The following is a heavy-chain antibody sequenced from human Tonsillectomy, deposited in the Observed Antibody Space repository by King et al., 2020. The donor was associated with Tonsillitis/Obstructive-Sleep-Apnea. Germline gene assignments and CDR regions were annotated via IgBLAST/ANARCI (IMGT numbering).Heavy chain of an antibody. D-gene: IGHD6-6*01. CDR3: ARQRRLGRAARQGNFDY. Sequence: QLQESGPGLVKPSETLSLTCTVSGGSISSSSYYWGWIRQPPGKGLEWIGCIYYSGSTYYNPSLNSRVTISVDTSKTQFSLQLSSVTAADTAVYYCARQRRLGRAARQGNFDYWGQGTLVTVSS. V-gene: IGHV4-39*01. J-gene: IGHJ4*02. CDR2: IYYSGST. CDR1: GGSISSSSYY.